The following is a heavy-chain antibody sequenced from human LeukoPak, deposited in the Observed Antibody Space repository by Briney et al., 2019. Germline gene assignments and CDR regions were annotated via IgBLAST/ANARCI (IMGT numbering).Heavy chain of an antibody. Sequence: SETLSLTCTVSGGSISSSSYYWGWIRQPPGKGLEWIGSIYHSGSTYYNPSLKSRVTISIDTSKNQFSLKLSSVTAADTAVYYCARLTYYGDYGEFDYWGQGTLVTVSS. V-gene: IGHV4-39*07. CDR2: IYHSGST. CDR3: ARLTYYGDYGEFDY. CDR1: GGSISSSSYY. J-gene: IGHJ4*02. D-gene: IGHD4-17*01.